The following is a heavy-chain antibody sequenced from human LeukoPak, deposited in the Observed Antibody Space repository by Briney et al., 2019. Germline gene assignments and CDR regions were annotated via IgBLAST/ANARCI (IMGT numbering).Heavy chain of an antibody. CDR2: FTSDGNSM. CDR3: ARAQVGTPTDC. V-gene: IGHV3-74*01. CDR1: GFTLSSYT. Sequence: GGSLRLSCAASGFTLSSYTMYWVRQAPGRGLVWVARFTSDGNSMTYANFVKGRFTVSRDIAKNTLYLQMNSLRAEDTAVYYCARAQVGTPTDCWGQGTLVTVSS. J-gene: IGHJ4*02. D-gene: IGHD1-26*01.